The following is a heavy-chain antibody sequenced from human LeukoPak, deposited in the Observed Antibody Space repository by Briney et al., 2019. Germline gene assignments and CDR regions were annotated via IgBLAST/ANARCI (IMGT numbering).Heavy chain of an antibody. Sequence: SETLSLTCTVSGGSISSYYWSLLRQPPGKGLEWIGYIYYSGSTNYNPSLKSRVTISVDTSKNQFSLKLSSVTAADTAVYYCARGVWGRYRSNSYFDYWGQGTLVTVSS. CDR3: ARGVWGRYRSNSYFDY. D-gene: IGHD3-16*02. V-gene: IGHV4-59*01. CDR1: GGSISSYY. J-gene: IGHJ4*02. CDR2: IYYSGST.